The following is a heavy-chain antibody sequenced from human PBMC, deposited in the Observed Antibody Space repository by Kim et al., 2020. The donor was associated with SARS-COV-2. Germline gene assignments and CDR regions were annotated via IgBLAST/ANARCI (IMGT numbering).Heavy chain of an antibody. CDR2: ISSNGGST. CDR3: VKGIVPVGPGIAAAGTQSD. J-gene: IGHJ4*02. V-gene: IGHV3-64D*06. CDR1: GFTFSSYA. D-gene: IGHD6-13*01. Sequence: GGSLRLSCSASGFTFSSYAMHWVRQAPGKGLEYVSAISSNGGSTYYADSVKGRFTISRDNSKNTLYLQMSSLRAEDTAVYYCVKGIVPVGPGIAAAGTQSDWGQGTLVTVSS.